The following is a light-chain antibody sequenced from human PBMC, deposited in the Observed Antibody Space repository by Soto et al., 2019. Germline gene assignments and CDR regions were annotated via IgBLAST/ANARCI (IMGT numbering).Light chain of an antibody. J-gene: IGKJ1*01. CDR1: QGITSN. V-gene: IGKV1-8*01. CDR2: AAS. CDR3: QQYYSYHWT. Sequence: AIRMTQSPSSFSASTGDRVTITCRASQGITSNLAWYQQKPGKAPKLLIYAASTLQSGVPSRFSGSGSGTDFTLTISCLQSEDFATYYCQQYYSYHWTFGQGTKVEIK.